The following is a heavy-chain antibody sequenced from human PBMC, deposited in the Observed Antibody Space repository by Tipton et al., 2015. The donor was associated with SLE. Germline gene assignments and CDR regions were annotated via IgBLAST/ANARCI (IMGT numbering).Heavy chain of an antibody. D-gene: IGHD3-22*01. CDR3: ASQSGGYFYFDY. J-gene: IGHJ4*02. CDR2: ISYSGST. V-gene: IGHV4-31*03. CDR1: GGSISCGGYY. Sequence: TLSLTCTVSGGSISCGGYYWSWIRQHPGKGLEWIGYISYSGSTYYNPSLNSRFIISIDTSKNQFSLRLSSVTAADTAVYYCASQSGGYFYFDYWGQGTLVTVSS.